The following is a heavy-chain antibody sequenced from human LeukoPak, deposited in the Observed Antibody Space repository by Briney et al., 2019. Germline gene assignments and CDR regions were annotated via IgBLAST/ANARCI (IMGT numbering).Heavy chain of an antibody. D-gene: IGHD6-13*01. J-gene: IGHJ4*02. Sequence: ASVKVSCKASGYTFTSYGISWVRQALGQGLEWMGWISAYNGNTNYAQKLQGRVTMTTDTSTSTAYMELRSLSSDDTAVYYCARDLYSRYSSSWYYFDYWGQGTLVTVSS. CDR2: ISAYNGNT. CDR3: ARDLYSRYSSSWYYFDY. CDR1: GYTFTSYG. V-gene: IGHV1-18*01.